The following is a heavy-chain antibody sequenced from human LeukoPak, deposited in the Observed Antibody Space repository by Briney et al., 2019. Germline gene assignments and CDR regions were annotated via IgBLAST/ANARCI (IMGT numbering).Heavy chain of an antibody. Sequence: SETLSLTCTVSGGSITRTNYYWGWIRQPPGKGLQWAGSVYYSGSTYYNPSLKSRATISVDTSQNQFSLHLTSVTPADTAVYYCAALYTNGLGLDYWGRGTLVTVSS. D-gene: IGHD5-18*01. CDR3: AALYTNGLGLDY. CDR2: VYYSGST. CDR1: GGSITRTNYY. V-gene: IGHV4-39*01. J-gene: IGHJ4*02.